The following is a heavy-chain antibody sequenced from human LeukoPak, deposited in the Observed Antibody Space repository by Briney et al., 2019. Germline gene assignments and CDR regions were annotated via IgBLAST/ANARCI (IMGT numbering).Heavy chain of an antibody. J-gene: IGHJ6*03. CDR2: IYTSGST. CDR3: ASTLEVRVANYYYLDV. V-gene: IGHV4-4*07. D-gene: IGHD1-1*01. CDR1: GGYISIYH. Sequence: SETLSLTCSVSGGYISIYHWSWTRQPAGKGLEWIGRIYTSGSTNYTPPLESRVTMLVETSKNQFLLKMSSVAAADTAVYYWASTLEVRVANYYYLDVWGKGTTVTVSS.